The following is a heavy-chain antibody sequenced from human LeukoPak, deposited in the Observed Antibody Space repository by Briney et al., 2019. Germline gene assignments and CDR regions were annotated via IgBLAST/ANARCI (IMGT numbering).Heavy chain of an antibody. Sequence: SETLSLTCIVSGGSVSSGSYYWSWIRQPPGKGLEWIGYIYNSVRTNYNPSLKSRVTISVDTSKNQFSLKLSSVTAADTAVYYCARAWRAAEGSPLFDYWGQGTLVTVSS. CDR3: ARAWRAAEGSPLFDY. V-gene: IGHV4-61*01. CDR2: IYNSVRT. J-gene: IGHJ4*02. D-gene: IGHD3-10*01. CDR1: GGSVSSGSYY.